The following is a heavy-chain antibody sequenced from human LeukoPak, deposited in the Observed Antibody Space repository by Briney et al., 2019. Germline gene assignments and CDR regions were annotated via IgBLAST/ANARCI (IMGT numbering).Heavy chain of an antibody. CDR3: ARRGRVYYYMDV. Sequence: SVKVSCKASGGTFSSYAISWVRQAPGQGLEWMGGIIPIFGTANYAQKFQGRVTITTDESTSTAYMELRSLRSDDTAVYYCARRGRVYYYMDVWGKGTTVTVSS. CDR2: IIPIFGTA. CDR1: GGTFSSYA. J-gene: IGHJ6*03. V-gene: IGHV1-69*05.